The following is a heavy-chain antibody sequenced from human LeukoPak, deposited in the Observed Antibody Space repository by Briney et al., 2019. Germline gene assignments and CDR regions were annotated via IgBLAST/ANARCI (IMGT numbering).Heavy chain of an antibody. D-gene: IGHD3-3*01. V-gene: IGHV1-69*05. J-gene: IGHJ3*02. CDR3: ARDRITIFGASFDI. CDR2: IIPIFGTA. Sequence: ASVKVSCKASGGTFSSYAISWVRQAPGQGLEWMGRIIPIFGTANYAQKFQGRVTITTYESTSTAYMELSSLRSEDTAVYYCARDRITIFGASFDIWGQGTMVTVSS. CDR1: GGTFSSYA.